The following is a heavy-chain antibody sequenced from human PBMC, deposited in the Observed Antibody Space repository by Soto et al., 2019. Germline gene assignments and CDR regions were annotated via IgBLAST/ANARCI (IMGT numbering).Heavy chain of an antibody. CDR1: GYIFTAYY. V-gene: IGHV1-2*02. J-gene: IGHJ4*02. CDR3: ARDVAGDDYFDY. D-gene: IGHD6-19*01. Sequence: ASVKGSCKASGYIFTAYYMHWVRQAPGQGPEWMGWINPDSGGTSYAPKFQCRVTMTRDTSSSTVYMELRRLRSDDTALYYCARDVAGDDYFDYWGQGTLVTVSS. CDR2: INPDSGGT.